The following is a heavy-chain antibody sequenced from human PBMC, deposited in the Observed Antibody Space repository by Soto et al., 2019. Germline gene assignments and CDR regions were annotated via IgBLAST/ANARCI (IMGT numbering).Heavy chain of an antibody. Sequence: GGSLRLSCAASGFTFSNYGMQCVRQSPGEWLEWVATMAHDGSDQYYGDSVKGRFSISRDNSKHTLYLQMDSLRPEDTAVYFCARSSGGSSYYAPDFWGQGTLVTVSS. CDR3: ARSSGGSSYYAPDF. D-gene: IGHD2-15*01. V-gene: IGHV3-30*03. CDR1: GFTFSNYG. CDR2: MAHDGSDQ. J-gene: IGHJ4*02.